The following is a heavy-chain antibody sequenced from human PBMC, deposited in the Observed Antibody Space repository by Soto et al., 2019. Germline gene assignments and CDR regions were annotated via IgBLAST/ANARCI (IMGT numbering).Heavy chain of an antibody. CDR1: GLTISGKKY. V-gene: IGHV3-53*01. J-gene: IGHJ3*01. Sequence: DVQLVESGGGLIQPGESLRLSCAAFGLTISGKKYVAWVRQAPGKGLEWVSALYDVDGSFYADSVTGRFTTSSDSSKTTVYLPMNDLRPDDTAVYYCATWHEREHAFDVWGQGTTVNISS. CDR3: ATWHEREHAFDV. CDR2: LYDVDGS. D-gene: IGHD1-1*01.